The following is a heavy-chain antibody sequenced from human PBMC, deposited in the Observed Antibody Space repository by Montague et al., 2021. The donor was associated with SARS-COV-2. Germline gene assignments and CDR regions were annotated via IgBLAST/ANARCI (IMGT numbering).Heavy chain of an antibody. Sequence: SETLSLTCNVSGDSITNTRYFWGWIRQPPGKALEWIGSIYHNGKTYYTPDLERRALMSIDTSKNQFSLRLSSVIASDTAVYYCAVEVTYFFDNWGQGFLVSVSS. V-gene: IGHV4-39*01. J-gene: IGHJ4*02. CDR2: IYHNGKT. D-gene: IGHD3-16*01. CDR3: AVEVTYFFDN. CDR1: GDSITNTRYF.